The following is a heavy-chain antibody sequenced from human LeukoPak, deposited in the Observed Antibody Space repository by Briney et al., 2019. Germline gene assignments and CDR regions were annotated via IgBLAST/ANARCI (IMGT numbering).Heavy chain of an antibody. CDR2: IKSDGSST. CDR3: ASGRWSDYLDY. CDR1: GFTFSSYW. D-gene: IGHD3-3*01. V-gene: IGHV3-74*01. J-gene: IGHJ4*02. Sequence: GGSLRLSCAVSGFTFSSYWMHCVRQTPGKGLVWVSRIKSDGSSTSHADSVKGRFTISRDNAKNTLYLQMNSLRGEDTAVYYCASGRWSDYLDYWGQGTLVTVSS.